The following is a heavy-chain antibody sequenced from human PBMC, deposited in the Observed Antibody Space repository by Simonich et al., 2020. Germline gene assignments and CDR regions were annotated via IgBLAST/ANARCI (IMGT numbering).Heavy chain of an antibody. CDR1: GGSISSYY. D-gene: IGHD5-12*01. J-gene: IGHJ4*02. CDR2: IYYSWST. CDR3: ARHDRWLQFYFDY. V-gene: IGHV4-59*08. Sequence: QVQLQESGPGLVKPSETLSLTCTVSGGSISSYYWSWIRQPPGKGLEWIGYIYYSWSTTYNPSLKSRVTISVDTSKNQFSLKLSSVTAADTAVYYCARHDRWLQFYFDYWGQGTLVTVSS.